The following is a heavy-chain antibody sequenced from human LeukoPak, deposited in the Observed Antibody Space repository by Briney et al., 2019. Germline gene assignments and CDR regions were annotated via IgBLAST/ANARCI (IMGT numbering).Heavy chain of an antibody. CDR2: INHSGST. Sequence: SETLSLTCAVYGGSFSGYYWSWLRQPPGKGLEWIGEINHSGSTNYNPSLKSRVTISVDTSKNQFSLKLSSVTAADTAVYYCAREVWFGEFQGAGYFGYWGQGTLVTVSS. V-gene: IGHV4-34*01. D-gene: IGHD3-10*01. J-gene: IGHJ4*02. CDR3: AREVWFGEFQGAGYFGY. CDR1: GGSFSGYY.